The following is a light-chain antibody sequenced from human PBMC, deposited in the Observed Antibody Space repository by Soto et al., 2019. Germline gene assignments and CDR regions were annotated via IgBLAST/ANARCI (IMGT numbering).Light chain of an antibody. V-gene: IGLV2-14*01. J-gene: IGLJ1*01. CDR1: SNDVGGYTF. CDR3: SSYTSTSTPFV. Sequence: QSVLTQPASVSGSPGQSITISCRGSSNDVGGYTFVSWYQQHPGKAPKLMISEDSNRPSGVSNRFSGSKSGNTASLTISGLHAEDEADYYCSSYTSTSTPFVFGTGTKLTVL. CDR2: EDS.